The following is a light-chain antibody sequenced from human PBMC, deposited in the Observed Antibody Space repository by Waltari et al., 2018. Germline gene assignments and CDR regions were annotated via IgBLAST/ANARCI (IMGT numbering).Light chain of an antibody. CDR1: SSNIGNNY. Sequence: QSVLTQPPSVSAAPGQRVTISCSGGSSNIGNNYVSWYRQFPGTAPKLLIYDVSERPSGSPGRFTGAKSGTSATLDITGLQAGDEADYYCGTWDSSLSGAVFGGGTHLTVL. J-gene: IGLJ7*01. CDR3: GTWDSSLSGAV. CDR2: DVS. V-gene: IGLV1-51*01.